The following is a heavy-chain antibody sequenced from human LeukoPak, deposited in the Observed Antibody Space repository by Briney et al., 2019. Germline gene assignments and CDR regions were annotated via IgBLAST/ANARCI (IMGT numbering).Heavy chain of an antibody. CDR3: ARPTYYYDSSGYSDAFDI. CDR2: INPNSGGT. CDR1: GYTFTGYY. J-gene: IGHJ3*02. D-gene: IGHD3-22*01. V-gene: IGHV1-2*02. Sequence: ASVKVSCKASGYTFTGYYMHWVRQAPGQGLEWMGWINPNSGGTNYAQKFQGRVTMTRDTSTSTVYMELSSLRSEDTAVYYCARPTYYYDSSGYSDAFDIWGQGTMVTVSS.